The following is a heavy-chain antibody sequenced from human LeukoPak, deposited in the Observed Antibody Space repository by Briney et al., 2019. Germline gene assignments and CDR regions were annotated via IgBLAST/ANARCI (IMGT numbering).Heavy chain of an antibody. CDR3: ARWGNYFEY. CDR2: IYHSGST. CDR1: GDTIYSWYF. Sequence: PSDSPSLTCTACGDTIYSWYFGGWIQTQPGKGLEWIGSIYHSGSTYYNPSLKSRVTISVDTSKNQFSLKLSSVTAADTAVYYCARWGNYFEYGGQGTLVNVSS. J-gene: IGHJ4*02. D-gene: IGHD3-16*01. V-gene: IGHV4-38-2*02.